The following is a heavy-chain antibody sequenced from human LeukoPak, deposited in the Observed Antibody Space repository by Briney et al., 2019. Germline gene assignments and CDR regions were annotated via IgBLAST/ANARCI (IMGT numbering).Heavy chain of an antibody. CDR3: ARDATRGIAAAEPFDP. D-gene: IGHD6-13*01. CDR1: GYTFTSYY. CDR2: INPSGGST. V-gene: IGHV1-46*01. J-gene: IGHJ5*02. Sequence: GASVKVSCKASGYTFTSYYMHWVRQAPGQGLEWMGIINPSGGSTSYAQKFQGRVTMTRDTSISTAYMELSRLRSDDTAVYYCARDATRGIAAAEPFDPWGQGTLVTVSS.